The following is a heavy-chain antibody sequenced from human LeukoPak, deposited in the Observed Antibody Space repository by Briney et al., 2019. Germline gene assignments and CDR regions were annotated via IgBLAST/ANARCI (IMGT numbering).Heavy chain of an antibody. D-gene: IGHD5-24*01. CDR1: GFTFSGNW. V-gene: IGHV3-7*01. CDR2: INPDGSQK. Sequence: GGSLTLSCEASGFTFSGNWMSWVRQAPGKRLEWVASINPDGSQKLYVDSVKGRFTISRDNTKSSLYLQMNSLGAEDTAMYYRAKLLGTATTYDSWGQGTRVTVSS. CDR3: AKLLGTATTYDS. J-gene: IGHJ4*02.